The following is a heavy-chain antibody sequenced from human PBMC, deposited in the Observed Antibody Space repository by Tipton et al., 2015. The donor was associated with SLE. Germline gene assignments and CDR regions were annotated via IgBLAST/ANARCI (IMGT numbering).Heavy chain of an antibody. V-gene: IGHV4-34*01. D-gene: IGHD6-13*01. Sequence: TLSLTCAVCGGSFSGYYWSWIRQPPGKGLEWIGEINHSGSTNYNPSLKSRVTISVDTSKNQFSLKLSSVTAADTAVYYCARHVAAGADYWGQGTLVTVSS. CDR1: GGSFSGYY. CDR3: ARHVAAGADY. J-gene: IGHJ4*02. CDR2: INHSGST.